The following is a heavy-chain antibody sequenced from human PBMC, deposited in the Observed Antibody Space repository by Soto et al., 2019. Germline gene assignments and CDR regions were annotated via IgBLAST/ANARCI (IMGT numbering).Heavy chain of an antibody. CDR2: IWYDGSNK. V-gene: IGHV3-33*01. CDR3: ARASGSYAILDY. D-gene: IGHD1-26*01. J-gene: IGHJ4*02. CDR1: GFTFSSYG. Sequence: QVQLVESGGGVVQPGRSLRLSCAASGFTFSSYGMHWVRQAPGKGLEWVAVIWYDGSNKYYADSVKGRFTISRDNSKNTLYLQMNSLRAEDTAVYYCARASGSYAILDYWGQGTLVTVSS.